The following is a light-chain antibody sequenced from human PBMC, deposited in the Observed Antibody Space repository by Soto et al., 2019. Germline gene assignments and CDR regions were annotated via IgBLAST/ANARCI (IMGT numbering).Light chain of an antibody. Sequence: EIVMTQSPATLSVSPGERATLSCRASQSVRSDLAWYQQKLGQAPRLLIYAASTRATGIPVRFSGSESGTEFTLTISSLQSEDFAVYYCQQYDNWPLPFGGGTKVEIK. CDR1: QSVRSD. V-gene: IGKV3-15*01. J-gene: IGKJ4*01. CDR3: QQYDNWPLP. CDR2: AAS.